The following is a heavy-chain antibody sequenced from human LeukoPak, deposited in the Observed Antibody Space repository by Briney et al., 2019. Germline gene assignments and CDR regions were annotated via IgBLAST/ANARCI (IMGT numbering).Heavy chain of an antibody. V-gene: IGHV1-46*01. CDR1: GYSFTSYY. CDR3: ARDQGRTADYVWGSYFDY. D-gene: IGHD3-16*01. CDR2: INPNYGGT. J-gene: IGHJ4*02. Sequence: ASVKVSCKASGYSFTSYYIHWVRQAPGQGLEGMGMINPNYGGTAYAQMFKGGVTLTRDTSTSTVYMELSSLKSEDTAVYFCARDQGRTADYVWGSYFDYWGQGALATVSS.